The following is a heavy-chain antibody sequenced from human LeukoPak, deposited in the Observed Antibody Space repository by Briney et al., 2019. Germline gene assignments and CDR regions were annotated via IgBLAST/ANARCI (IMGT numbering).Heavy chain of an antibody. Sequence: SQTLSLTCAVSGGSISSGGYSWSWVRQPPGKGLEWIGCIYHSRSTYHNPSLKSRVTISVDRSKNQFSLKLSSVTAADTAVYYCARGRTYYDILTGPNLPVVLDYWGQGTLVTVSS. CDR2: IYHSRST. D-gene: IGHD3-9*01. CDR1: GGSISSGGYS. CDR3: ARGRTYYDILTGPNLPVVLDY. V-gene: IGHV4-30-2*01. J-gene: IGHJ4*02.